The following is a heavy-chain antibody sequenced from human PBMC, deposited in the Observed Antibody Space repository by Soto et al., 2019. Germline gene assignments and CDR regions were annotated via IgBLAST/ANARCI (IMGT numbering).Heavy chain of an antibody. D-gene: IGHD5-18*01. J-gene: IGHJ4*02. V-gene: IGHV3-21*01. CDR3: ARDTRKLWLSAEPRSFDY. Sequence: PGGSLRLSCAASGFTFSSYSMNWVRQAPGKGLEWVSSISSSSSYIYYADSVKGRFTISRDNAKNSLYLQMNSLRAEDTAVYYCARDTRKLWLSAEPRSFDYWGQGTLVTVS. CDR1: GFTFSSYS. CDR2: ISSSSSYI.